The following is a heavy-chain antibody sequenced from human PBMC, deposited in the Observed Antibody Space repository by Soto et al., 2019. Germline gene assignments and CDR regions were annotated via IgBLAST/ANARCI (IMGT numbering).Heavy chain of an antibody. V-gene: IGHV3-23*01. D-gene: IGHD3-10*01. Sequence: PGGSLRLSCAASGFTFSSYGMSWVRQAPGKGLEWVSAISSSGGSTYYADSVKGRFTISRDNSKNTLYLQMNSLRAEDTAVYYCAKEARFGDLWCQFVDYWGQGTLITVSS. CDR2: ISSSGGST. CDR1: GFTFSSYG. CDR3: AKEARFGDLWCQFVDY. J-gene: IGHJ4*02.